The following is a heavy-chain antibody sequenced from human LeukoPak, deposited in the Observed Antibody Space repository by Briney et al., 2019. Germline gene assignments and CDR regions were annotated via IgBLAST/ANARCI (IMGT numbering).Heavy chain of an antibody. CDR1: GGSISSSSYY. Sequence: SETLSLTCTVSGGSISSSSYYWGWIRQPPGKGLEWIGSIYYSGSTYYNPSLKSRVTISVDTSKNQFSLKLSSVTAADTAVYYCARGATMEPHYWGQGTLVTVSS. CDR2: IYYSGST. D-gene: IGHD1-26*01. V-gene: IGHV4-39*01. J-gene: IGHJ4*02. CDR3: ARGATMEPHY.